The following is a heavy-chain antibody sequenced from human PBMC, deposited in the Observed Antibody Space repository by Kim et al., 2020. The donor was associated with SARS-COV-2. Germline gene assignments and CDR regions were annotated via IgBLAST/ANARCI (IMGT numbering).Heavy chain of an antibody. V-gene: IGHV4-34*01. CDR1: GESFSGYY. D-gene: IGHD6-19*01. CDR2: INHSGST. Sequence: SETLSLTCAVYGESFSGYYWSWIRQPPGKGLEWIGEINHSGSTNYNPSLKSRVTISVDTSKNQFSLKLSSVTAADTAVYYCARGLHIRRQWLVRGVGDYWGQGTLVTVSS. J-gene: IGHJ4*02. CDR3: ARGLHIRRQWLVRGVGDY.